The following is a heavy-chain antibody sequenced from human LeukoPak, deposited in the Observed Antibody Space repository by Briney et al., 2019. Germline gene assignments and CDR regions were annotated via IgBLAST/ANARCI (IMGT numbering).Heavy chain of an antibody. J-gene: IGHJ4*02. Sequence: ASVKVSCKASGYTFTSYYMHWVRQAPGQGLEWMGIINPSGGSTSYAQKFQGRVTMTRDTSTSTVYMELSSLRSEDTAVYYCAREENSHYYDSSGRNDYWGQGTLVTVSS. CDR1: GYTFTSYY. CDR3: AREENSHYYDSSGRNDY. D-gene: IGHD3-22*01. V-gene: IGHV1-46*01. CDR2: INPSGGST.